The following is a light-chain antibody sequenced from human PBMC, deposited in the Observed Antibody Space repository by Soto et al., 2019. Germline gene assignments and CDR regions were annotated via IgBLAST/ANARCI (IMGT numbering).Light chain of an antibody. CDR2: EVS. V-gene: IGLV2-14*01. Sequence: QSVLTQPASVSGSPGQSITISCTGTSSDIGGYNYVSWYQQHPSKAPQLMIYEVSNRPSGVSSRFSGSKSGNAASLTISGLQAEDEADYYCSSYTSSSTLNYVFGTGTKV. J-gene: IGLJ1*01. CDR1: SSDIGGYNY. CDR3: SSYTSSSTLNYV.